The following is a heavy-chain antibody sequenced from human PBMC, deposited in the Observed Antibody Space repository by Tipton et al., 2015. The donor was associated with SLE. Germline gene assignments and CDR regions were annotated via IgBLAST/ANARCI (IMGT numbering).Heavy chain of an antibody. Sequence: TLSLTCTVSGGSISSGSYYWSWIRQPAGKGLEWIGRIYTSGSTNYNPSLKTRVTISVDTSKNQFSLNLTSMTAADTAVYYRARVGPLGKRASSWQGYFDYWGQGTLVTVSS. J-gene: IGHJ4*02. V-gene: IGHV4-61*02. CDR1: GGSISSGSYY. CDR3: ARVGPLGKRASSWQGYFDY. CDR2: IYTSGST. D-gene: IGHD6-13*01.